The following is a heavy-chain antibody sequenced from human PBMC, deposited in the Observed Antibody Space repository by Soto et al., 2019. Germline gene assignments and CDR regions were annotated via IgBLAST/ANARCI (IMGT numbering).Heavy chain of an antibody. CDR1: GGTFSSYA. Sequence: SVKVSCKASGGTFSSYAISWVRQAPGQGLEWMGGIIPIFGTANYAQKLQGRVTMTTDTSTSTAYMELRSLRSDDTAVYYCARDSPPLDYWGQGTLVTVSS. J-gene: IGHJ4*02. CDR2: IIPIFGTA. CDR3: ARDSPPLDY. V-gene: IGHV1-69*05.